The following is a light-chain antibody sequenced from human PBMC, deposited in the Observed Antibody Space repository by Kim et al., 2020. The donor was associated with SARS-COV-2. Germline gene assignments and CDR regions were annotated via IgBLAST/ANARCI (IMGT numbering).Light chain of an antibody. Sequence: QTARTPCAGKDLPKKHSSWNQKKAGQAPCLVIYKDSERPSGIPERFSGSSSGTTVTLTISGVQAEDDADYYCQSADSSGTYVFGSGTKVTVL. CDR3: QSADSSGTYV. J-gene: IGLJ1*01. CDR2: KDS. CDR1: DLPKKH. V-gene: IGLV3-25*03.